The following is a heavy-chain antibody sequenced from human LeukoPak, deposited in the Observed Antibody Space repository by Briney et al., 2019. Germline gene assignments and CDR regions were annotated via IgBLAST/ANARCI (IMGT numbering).Heavy chain of an antibody. CDR1: GLTFSSYS. Sequence: PGGSLRLSCAASGLTFSSYSMNWVRQAPGKGLEWVSSISSGSNYIYYADSVKGRFTISRDNAKNSLYLQMNSLRAEDTAVYYCARVPHAMVRGVIITEFYFDYWGQGTLVTVSS. J-gene: IGHJ4*02. D-gene: IGHD3-10*01. V-gene: IGHV3-21*01. CDR3: ARVPHAMVRGVIITEFYFDY. CDR2: ISSGSNYI.